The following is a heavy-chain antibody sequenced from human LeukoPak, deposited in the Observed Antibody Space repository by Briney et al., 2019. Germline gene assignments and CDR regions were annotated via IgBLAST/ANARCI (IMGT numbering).Heavy chain of an antibody. J-gene: IGHJ5*02. CDR1: GYTFTSYY. D-gene: IGHD3-22*01. CDR3: ARGYYDSSGYYSSWFDP. CDR2: INPSGGST. Sequence: GASVKVSCKASGYTFTSYYMHWVRQAPGQGLEWMGIINPSGGSTSYAQKLQGRVTMTRDTSTSTVYMELSSLRSEDTAVYYCARGYYDSSGYYSSWFDPWGQGTLVTVSS. V-gene: IGHV1-46*01.